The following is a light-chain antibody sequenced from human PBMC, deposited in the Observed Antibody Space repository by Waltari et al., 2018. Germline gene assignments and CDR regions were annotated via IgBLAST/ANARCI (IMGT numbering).Light chain of an antibody. V-gene: IGLV2-8*01. CDR3: SSYAGSNTYVL. CDR2: EVS. J-gene: IGLJ2*01. CDR1: SSDVGGYNY. Sequence: QSALTQPPSASGSPGQSVPLSCPGTSSDVGGYNYVSWYHQHPGKVPNLVLFEVSKRPSGVPDRFFGSRSGNTASLTVSGLQAEDEADYYCSSYAGSNTYVLFGGGTKLTVL.